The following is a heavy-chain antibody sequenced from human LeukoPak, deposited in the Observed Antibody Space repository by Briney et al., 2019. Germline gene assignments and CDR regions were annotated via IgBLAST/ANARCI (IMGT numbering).Heavy chain of an antibody. CDR1: GYTFTGYG. J-gene: IGHJ3*02. Sequence: ASVKVSCKASGYTFTGYGISWVRQAPGQGLEWMGWISAYNGNTNYAQKLQGRVTMTTDTSTSTAYMELRSLRSDDTAVYYCARSSSGYVRGAFDIWGQGTMVTVSS. CDR3: ARSSSGYVRGAFDI. CDR2: ISAYNGNT. V-gene: IGHV1-18*01. D-gene: IGHD6-19*01.